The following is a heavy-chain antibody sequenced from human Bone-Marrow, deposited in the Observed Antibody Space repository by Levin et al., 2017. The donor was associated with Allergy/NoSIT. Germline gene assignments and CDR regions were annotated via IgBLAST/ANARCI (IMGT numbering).Heavy chain of an antibody. J-gene: IGHJ3*02. CDR2: IIPIFGTA. CDR3: ARDGAVAGGWFDAFDI. V-gene: IGHV1-69*13. D-gene: IGHD6-19*01. CDR1: GGTFSSYA. Sequence: SVKVSCKASGGTFSSYAISWVRQAPGQGLEWMGGIIPIFGTANYAQKFQGRVTITADESTSTAYMELSSLRSEDTAVYYCARDGAVAGGWFDAFDIWGQGTMVTVSS.